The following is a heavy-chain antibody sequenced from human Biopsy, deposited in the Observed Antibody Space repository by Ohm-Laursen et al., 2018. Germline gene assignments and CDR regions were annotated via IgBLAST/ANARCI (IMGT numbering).Heavy chain of an antibody. CDR1: GFSFSDYH. Sequence: SLRLSCAASGFSFSDYHMRWIRQAPGRGLVWVSYISGGGTIYYGDSMKGRVTISRDNAKNSLYLQMHSLRAEDTAVYYGARDARWSPYSMDVWGQGTTVTVSS. V-gene: IGHV3-11*01. J-gene: IGHJ6*02. CDR2: ISGGGTI. CDR3: ARDARWSPYSMDV. D-gene: IGHD4-23*01.